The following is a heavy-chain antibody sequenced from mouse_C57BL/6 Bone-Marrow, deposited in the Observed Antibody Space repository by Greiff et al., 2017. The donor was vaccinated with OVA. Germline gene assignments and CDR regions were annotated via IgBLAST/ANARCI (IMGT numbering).Heavy chain of an antibody. CDR2: IYPRSGNT. V-gene: IGHV1-81*01. CDR3: ARQDFTTVVANYFDY. CDR1: GYTFTSYG. Sequence: QVQLKQSGAELARPGASVKLSCKASGYTFTSYGISWVKQRTGQGLEWIGEIYPRSGNTYYNEKFKGKATLTADKSSSTAYMELRSLTSEDSAVYFCARQDFTTVVANYFDYWGQGTTLTVSS. J-gene: IGHJ2*01. D-gene: IGHD1-1*01.